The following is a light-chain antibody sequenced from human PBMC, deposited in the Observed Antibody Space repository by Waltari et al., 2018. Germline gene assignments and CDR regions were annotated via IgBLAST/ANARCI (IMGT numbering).Light chain of an antibody. Sequence: IVLTQSPATLSLSPGERAPLSCRASQSVSSSLAWYQQKPGQAPRLLIYDASNRATGIPARFSGSGSGTDFTLTISSLEPEDFAVYYCQHRRNWPLTFGGGTKVEI. J-gene: IGKJ4*01. CDR3: QHRRNWPLT. CDR1: QSVSSS. CDR2: DAS. V-gene: IGKV3-11*01.